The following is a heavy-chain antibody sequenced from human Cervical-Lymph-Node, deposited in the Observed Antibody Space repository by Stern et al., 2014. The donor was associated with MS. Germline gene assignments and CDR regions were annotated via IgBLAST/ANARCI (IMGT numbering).Heavy chain of an antibody. Sequence: EVQLVESGGGLVQPGGSLRLSCAASGLIFSDHYMDWVRQAPGTGLEWVGRIRIKRNSYTTEYATSVRGRFTISRDDSKNSLYLQLNSLKTEDTAVYYCARVGYSDPNFDYWGQGTLVTVSP. CDR2: IRIKRNSYTT. CDR3: ARVGYSDPNFDY. J-gene: IGHJ4*02. D-gene: IGHD5-18*01. CDR1: GLIFSDHY. V-gene: IGHV3-72*01.